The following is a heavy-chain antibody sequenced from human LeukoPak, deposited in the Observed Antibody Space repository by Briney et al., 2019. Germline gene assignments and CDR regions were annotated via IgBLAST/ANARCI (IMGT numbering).Heavy chain of an antibody. CDR2: ISGSGGST. Sequence: HPGGSLRLSCAASGFTFSSYAMSWVRQAPGKGLEWVSAISGSGGSTYYADSVKGRFTISRDSSKNTLYLQMNSLRAEDTAVYYCAKDNAYPIYGGYGYYFDYWGQGTLVTVSS. CDR1: GFTFSSYA. D-gene: IGHD5-12*01. V-gene: IGHV3-23*01. J-gene: IGHJ4*02. CDR3: AKDNAYPIYGGYGYYFDY.